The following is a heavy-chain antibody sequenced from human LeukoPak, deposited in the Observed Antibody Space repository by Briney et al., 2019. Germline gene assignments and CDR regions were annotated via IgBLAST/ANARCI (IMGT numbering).Heavy chain of an antibody. D-gene: IGHD3-22*01. V-gene: IGHV3-23*01. Sequence: PGGSLRLSCAASGFTFSSYAMSWVRQAPGQGLEWVSAISGSGGSTYYADSVKGRFTISRDNSKNTLYLQMNSLRAEDTAIYYCAKGPYYYDSSGYYDYWGQGTLVTVSS. CDR1: GFTFSSYA. J-gene: IGHJ4*02. CDR2: ISGSGGST. CDR3: AKGPYYYDSSGYYDY.